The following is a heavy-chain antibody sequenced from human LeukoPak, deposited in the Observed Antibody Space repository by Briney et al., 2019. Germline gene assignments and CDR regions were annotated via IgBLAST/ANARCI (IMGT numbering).Heavy chain of an antibody. CDR1: GGSVSSPGYF. J-gene: IGHJ4*02. V-gene: IGHV4-31*03. Sequence: SETLSLTCTVSGGSVSSPGYFWSWIGQHPGKALAWIGYIFDSATINYNPSLMSRVTISLDTSKNQFSLKLSSVTAADTAVYYCATTRRGDSSGYYYGEGDYWGQGTLVTVSS. D-gene: IGHD3-22*01. CDR3: ATTRRGDSSGYYYGEGDY. CDR2: IFDSATI.